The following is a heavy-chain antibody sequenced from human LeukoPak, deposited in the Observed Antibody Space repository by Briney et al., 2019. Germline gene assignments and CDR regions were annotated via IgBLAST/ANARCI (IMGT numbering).Heavy chain of an antibody. CDR1: GFTFSDYY. CDR3: VRDSKEPWLLIDY. J-gene: IGHJ4*02. CDR2: ISARGGTI. D-gene: IGHD5-24*01. Sequence: PGGSLRLSCAASGFTFSDYYMSWIRQAPGKGLEWVSYISARGGTIYYADSVRGRFTNSRDNAKNSLYLQMNSLRAEDTAVYYCVRDSKEPWLLIDYWGQGTLVTVSS. V-gene: IGHV3-11*04.